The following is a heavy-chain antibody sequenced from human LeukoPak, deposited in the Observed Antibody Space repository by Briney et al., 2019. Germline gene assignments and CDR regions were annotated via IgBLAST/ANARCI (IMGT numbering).Heavy chain of an antibody. V-gene: IGHV4-34*01. CDR2: IKHSGST. Sequence: PSETLSLTCAVYGGSFSDYYWSWIRQPPGKGLEWIGEIKHSGSTYYNPSLKSRVTISVDTSKNQFSLKLSSVTAADTAVYYCARDQTGTFDYWGQGTLVTVSS. CDR1: GGSFSDYY. CDR3: ARDQTGTFDY. J-gene: IGHJ4*02. D-gene: IGHD7-27*01.